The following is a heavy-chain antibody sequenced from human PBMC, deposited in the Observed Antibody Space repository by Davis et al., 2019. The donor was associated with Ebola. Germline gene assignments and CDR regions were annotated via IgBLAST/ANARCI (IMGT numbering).Heavy chain of an antibody. D-gene: IGHD3-22*01. CDR2: ISYDGSNK. V-gene: IGHV3-30-3*01. CDR1: GFTFSSYA. CDR3: ARETYDSSGYYPFDY. J-gene: IGHJ4*02. Sequence: PGGSLRLSCAASGFTFSSYAMHWVRQAPGKGLEWVAVISYDGSNKYYADSVKGRFTISRDNSKNTLYLQMNSLRAEDTAVYYCARETYDSSGYYPFDYWGQGTLVTVSS.